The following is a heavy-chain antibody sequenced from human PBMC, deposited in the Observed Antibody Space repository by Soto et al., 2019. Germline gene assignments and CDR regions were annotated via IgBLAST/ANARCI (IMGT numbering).Heavy chain of an antibody. D-gene: IGHD2-2*01. Sequence: GGSLRLSCAASEFTVTNNEMRWVRQAPGKGLEWVSILYSGGNTYYADSVEGRFTISRDGSKNTLYLHMNNLRAEDTAVYYCALRRVAYADFWGQGTRVTVSS. CDR2: LYSGGNT. V-gene: IGHV3-53*01. J-gene: IGHJ4*02. CDR3: ALRRVAYADF. CDR1: EFTVTNNE.